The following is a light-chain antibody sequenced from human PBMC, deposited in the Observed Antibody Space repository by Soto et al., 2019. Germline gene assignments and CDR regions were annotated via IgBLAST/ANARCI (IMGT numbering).Light chain of an antibody. CDR2: GAS. CDR3: LRYGSSPKWT. CDR1: QSLTSTY. V-gene: IGKV3-20*01. J-gene: IGKJ1*01. Sequence: EIVLTQSPGTLSLSPGERATLSCRASQSLTSTYLAWYQHKPGQAPRLLIYGASSRATGIPDRSSGSGSGTDFTLTISRLEPEDFAVYYCLRYGSSPKWTFGQGTKVDIK.